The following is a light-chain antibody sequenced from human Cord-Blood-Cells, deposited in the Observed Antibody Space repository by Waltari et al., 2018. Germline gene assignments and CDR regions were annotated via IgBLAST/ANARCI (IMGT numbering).Light chain of an antibody. CDR1: SSDVGGYNY. CDR3: SSYAGSNNYVV. CDR2: EVS. V-gene: IGLV2-8*01. J-gene: IGLJ2*01. Sequence: QSALTQPPSASGSPGQSVTISCTGTSSDVGGYNYVSWYQQHPGKAPKLMLYEVSKRPSGFPDRFSGSKSGNTASLTVSGLQAEDEADYYCSSYAGSNNYVVFGGGTKLTVL.